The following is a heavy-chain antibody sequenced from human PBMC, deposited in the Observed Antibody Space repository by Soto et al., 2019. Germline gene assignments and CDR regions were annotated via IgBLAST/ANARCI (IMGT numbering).Heavy chain of an antibody. V-gene: IGHV4-34*01. Sequence: SETLSLTCAVYGGYFSGYYWSWIRKHPGKGLEWIGEINHSGSTNYNPSLKSRVTISVDRSKNQISLKLSSVTAADTAVYYCARGSDLLTGYHYWYFDLWGRGTLVTVSS. D-gene: IGHD3-9*01. CDR1: GGYFSGYY. CDR3: ARGSDLLTGYHYWYFDL. CDR2: INHSGST. J-gene: IGHJ2*01.